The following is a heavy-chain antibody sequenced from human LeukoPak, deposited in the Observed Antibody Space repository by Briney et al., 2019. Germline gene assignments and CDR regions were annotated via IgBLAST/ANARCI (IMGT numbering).Heavy chain of an antibody. J-gene: IGHJ6*03. CDR1: GFTVSSNY. CDR3: ARDLSTSLRYFGGGYMDV. D-gene: IGHD3-9*01. CDR2: IYSGGST. Sequence: GGPLRLSCAASGFTVSSNYMSWVRQAPGKGLEWVSVIYSGGSTYYADSVKGRFTISRDNSKNTLYLQMNSLRAEDTAVYYCARDLSTSLRYFGGGYMDVWGKGTTVTVSS. V-gene: IGHV3-66*02.